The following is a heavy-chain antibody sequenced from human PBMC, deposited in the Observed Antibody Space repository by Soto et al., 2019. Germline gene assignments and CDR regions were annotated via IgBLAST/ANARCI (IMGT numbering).Heavy chain of an antibody. CDR2: IIPISGAA. Sequence: QVQLVQSGAEVKKPGSSVKVSCKASGGTFSNYVVNWVRQAPGQGLEWMGRIIPISGAANYAQKFQGRGTITADKSTSTSYMELSSLRSEDTAVYYCARDMTRTVVPYFDFWGQGTLVTVSS. V-gene: IGHV1-69*06. J-gene: IGHJ4*02. CDR3: ARDMTRTVVPYFDF. CDR1: GGTFSNYV. D-gene: IGHD1-7*01.